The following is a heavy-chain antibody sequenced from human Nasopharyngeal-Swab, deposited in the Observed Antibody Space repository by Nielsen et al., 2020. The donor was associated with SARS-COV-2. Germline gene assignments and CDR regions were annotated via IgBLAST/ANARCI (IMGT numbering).Heavy chain of an antibody. CDR2: IIPVVNVA. CDR3: ARETPGYISGWYVDY. J-gene: IGHJ4*02. Sequence: SVKVSCKASGYSFRSYGINWVRQAPGQGLEWMGRIIPVVNVANYAQKFQGSVTITADKSTNTAYMELGSLRSDDTAVYYCARETPGYISGWYVDYWGQGTLITVSS. CDR1: GYSFRSYG. D-gene: IGHD6-19*01. V-gene: IGHV1-69*04.